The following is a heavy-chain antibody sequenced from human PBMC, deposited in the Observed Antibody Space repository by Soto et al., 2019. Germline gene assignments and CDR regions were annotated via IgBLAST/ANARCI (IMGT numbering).Heavy chain of an antibody. Sequence: QPGGSLRLSCAASGFTFSSYSMNWVRQAPGKGLEWVSYISSSSSTIYYADSVKGRFTISRDNAKNSLYLQMNSLRDEDTAVYYCARAIEDSSGWVGVDAFDIWGQGTMVTVSS. CDR2: ISSSSSTI. D-gene: IGHD6-19*01. J-gene: IGHJ3*02. CDR1: GFTFSSYS. V-gene: IGHV3-48*02. CDR3: ARAIEDSSGWVGVDAFDI.